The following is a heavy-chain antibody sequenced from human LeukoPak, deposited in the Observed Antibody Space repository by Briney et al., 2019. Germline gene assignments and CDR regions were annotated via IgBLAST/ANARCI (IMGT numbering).Heavy chain of an antibody. CDR2: ISSSDSTI. D-gene: IGHD3-10*01. CDR1: GFTFSSYE. CDR3: TTIDTMVREFPFDY. V-gene: IGHV3-48*03. J-gene: IGHJ4*02. Sequence: PGGSLRLSCAASGFTFSSYEMHWVRQPPGKGLEWVSYISSSDSTIYYADSVKGRFTISRDNAKNSLYLQMNSLGAEDTAVYYCTTIDTMVREFPFDYWGQGTLVTVSS.